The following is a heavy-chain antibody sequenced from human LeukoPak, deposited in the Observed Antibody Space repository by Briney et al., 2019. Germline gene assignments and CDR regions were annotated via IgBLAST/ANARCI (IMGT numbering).Heavy chain of an antibody. Sequence: SETLSLTCTVSGGSISSSSYYWGWIRQPPGKGLEWIGSIYYSGSTNYNPSPKSRATISVDTSKNQFSLKLSSVTAADTAVYFCASDSEPRGYSGYDYVGNWFDPWGQGTLVTVSS. D-gene: IGHD5-12*01. J-gene: IGHJ5*02. CDR1: GGSISSSSYY. CDR3: ASDSEPRGYSGYDYVGNWFDP. CDR2: IYYSGST. V-gene: IGHV4-39*07.